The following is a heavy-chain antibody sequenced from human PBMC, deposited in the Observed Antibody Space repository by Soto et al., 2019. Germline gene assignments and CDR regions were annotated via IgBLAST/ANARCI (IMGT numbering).Heavy chain of an antibody. CDR3: ARDMGYCSSTSCYAFDI. J-gene: IGHJ3*02. CDR1: GYSISSGYY. Sequence: SETLSLTCTVSGYSISSGYYWGWIRQPPGKGLEWIGSIYHSGSTYYNPSLKSRVTISVDTSKNQFSLKLSSVTAADTAVYYCARDMGYCSSTSCYAFDIWGQGTMVTVSS. D-gene: IGHD2-2*01. CDR2: IYHSGST. V-gene: IGHV4-38-2*02.